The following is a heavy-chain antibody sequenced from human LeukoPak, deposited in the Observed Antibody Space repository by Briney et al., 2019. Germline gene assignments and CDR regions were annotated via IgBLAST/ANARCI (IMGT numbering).Heavy chain of an antibody. CDR3: ARGTGGIAVAGTGWFDP. CDR2: IYYSGST. D-gene: IGHD6-19*01. J-gene: IGHJ5*02. V-gene: IGHV4-59*01. Sequence: SETLSLTCTVSGDSINNYYWSWIRQPPGKGLEWIGYIYYSGSTNYNPSLKSRVTISVDTSKNQFSLKLSSVTAADTAVYYCARGTGGIAVAGTGWFDPWGQGTLVTVSS. CDR1: GDSINNYY.